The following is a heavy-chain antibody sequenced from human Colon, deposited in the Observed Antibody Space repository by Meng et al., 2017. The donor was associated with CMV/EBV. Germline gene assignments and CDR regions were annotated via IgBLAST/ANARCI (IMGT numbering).Heavy chain of an antibody. D-gene: IGHD3-10*02. J-gene: IGHJ3*02. CDR1: GFTITNNK. V-gene: IGHV3-53*01. CDR3: ARGSGPLFPGAFDI. CDR2: VSGDGET. Sequence: GESLKISCAASGFTITNNKMHWVRQAPGKGLEWISVVSGDGETYYADSVRGRFIISRDNSKNILYLQMNSLRADDTAVYYCARGSGPLFPGAFDIWGQGTMVTVSS.